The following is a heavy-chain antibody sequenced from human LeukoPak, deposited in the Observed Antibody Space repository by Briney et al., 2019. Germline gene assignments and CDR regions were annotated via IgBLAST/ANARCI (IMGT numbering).Heavy chain of an antibody. V-gene: IGHV3-23*01. CDR1: GFIFSDYD. Sequence: GGSLRLSCGASGFIFSDYDMSWVRQAPGEGLEWVSAISGSGDRTYYADSVKGRFTISRDNSKNTLYLQMNSLRAEDTAMYYCARGPLTGRWPDMGFDYWGQGTLVIVSS. CDR2: ISGSGDRT. D-gene: IGHD5-24*01. J-gene: IGHJ4*02. CDR3: ARGPLTGRWPDMGFDY.